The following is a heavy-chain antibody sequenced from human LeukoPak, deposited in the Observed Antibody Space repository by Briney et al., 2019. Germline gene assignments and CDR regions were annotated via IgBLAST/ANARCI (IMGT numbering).Heavy chain of an antibody. CDR1: GGSISNDAYY. CDR3: ARPASRYDAPGFDF. CDR2: IYYNGGT. Sequence: SQTLSLTCTVSGGSISNDAYYWSWIRQHPGKGLEWIGHIYYNGGTHYNPSLKSRLTISVDMSKNQFSLKVSSVTAADTALYYCARPASRYDAPGFDFWGQGNLVTVSS. D-gene: IGHD2-2*01. J-gene: IGHJ4*02. V-gene: IGHV4-31*03.